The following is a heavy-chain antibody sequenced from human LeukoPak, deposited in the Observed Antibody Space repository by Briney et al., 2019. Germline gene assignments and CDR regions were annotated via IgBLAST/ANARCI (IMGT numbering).Heavy chain of an antibody. Sequence: SETLSLTCTVSGGSIRSYYWSWIRQPAGKGLEWIGRFYTSGSTNYNPSLKSRVTMSVDTSKNQFSLKLSSVTAADTAVYYCARDLIAAAETDNWFDPWGQGTLVTVSS. V-gene: IGHV4-4*07. CDR2: FYTSGST. CDR1: GGSIRSYY. D-gene: IGHD6-13*01. CDR3: ARDLIAAAETDNWFDP. J-gene: IGHJ5*02.